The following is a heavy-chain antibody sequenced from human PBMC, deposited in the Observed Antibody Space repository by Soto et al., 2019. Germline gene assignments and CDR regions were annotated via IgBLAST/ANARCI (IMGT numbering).Heavy chain of an antibody. CDR1: GFTFRSYA. J-gene: IGHJ4*02. D-gene: IGHD3-22*01. V-gene: IGHV3-23*01. CDR3: AKDLLHTYSYDSSGFFDY. CDR2: ITGSGVTT. Sequence: GGSLRLSCAAAGFTFRSYAMNWVRQAPGKGLEWVSRITGSGVTTYYANSVKGRFTISRDNSNNTLSLQMNSLRAEDTAVYYCAKDLLHTYSYDSSGFFDYWGQGTLVTVS.